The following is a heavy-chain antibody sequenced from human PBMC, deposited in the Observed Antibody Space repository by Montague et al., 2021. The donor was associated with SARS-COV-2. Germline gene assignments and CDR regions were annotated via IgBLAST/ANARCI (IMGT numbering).Heavy chain of an antibody. D-gene: IGHD6-19*01. Sequence: TLSLTCTVSGGSISSGSYYWSWIRQPAGKGLEWTGRISISGSTNYNPSLKSRVTISVDTSKNQFSLKLSSVTAADTAVYYCARDIEVAGLFDYWGQGTLVTVSS. CDR1: GGSISSGSYY. CDR2: ISISGST. V-gene: IGHV4-61*02. J-gene: IGHJ4*02. CDR3: ARDIEVAGLFDY.